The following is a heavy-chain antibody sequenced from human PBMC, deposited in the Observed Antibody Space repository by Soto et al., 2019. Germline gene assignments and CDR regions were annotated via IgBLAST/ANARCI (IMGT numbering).Heavy chain of an antibody. V-gene: IGHV4-59*01. CDR2: LYYGRSA. CDR3: ALRSMAVVPEY. D-gene: IGHD3-22*01. Sequence: QVQLQESGPGLVKPSETLSLTCAVSGDSISSYYCMWIRQPPGKGLEFIGYLYYGRSANYNPSLKRRVTLSVDTSTNQCSLTLSSMTAADTAVYYCALRSMAVVPEYWGQGTLVTVSS. J-gene: IGHJ4*02. CDR1: GDSISSYY.